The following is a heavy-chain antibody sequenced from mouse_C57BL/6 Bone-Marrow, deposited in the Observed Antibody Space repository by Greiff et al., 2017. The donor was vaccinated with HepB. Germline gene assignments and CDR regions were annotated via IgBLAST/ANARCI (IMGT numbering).Heavy chain of an antibody. D-gene: IGHD1-1*01. CDR3: AILPYLYWYFDV. J-gene: IGHJ1*03. CDR1: GYAFSSSW. V-gene: IGHV1-82*01. CDR2: IYPGDGDT. Sequence: QVQLQQSGPELVKPGASVKISCKASGYAFSSSWMNWVKQRPGKGLEWIGRIYPGDGDTNYNGKFKGKATLTADKSSSTAYMQLSSLTSEDSAVYFCAILPYLYWYFDVWGTGTTVTVSS.